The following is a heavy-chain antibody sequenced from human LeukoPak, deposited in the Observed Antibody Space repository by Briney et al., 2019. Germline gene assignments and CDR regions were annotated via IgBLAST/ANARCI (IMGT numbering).Heavy chain of an antibody. CDR3: ARPIHDSSGYLYYFDY. CDR2: IYYSGST. Sequence: PSETLSLTCTVSGGSISSYYWSWIRQPPGKGLEWIGYIYYSGSTYYNPSLKSRVTISVDTSKNQFSLKLSSVTAADTAVYYCARPIHDSSGYLYYFDYWGQGTLVTVSS. CDR1: GGSISSYY. J-gene: IGHJ4*02. D-gene: IGHD3-22*01. V-gene: IGHV4-59*04.